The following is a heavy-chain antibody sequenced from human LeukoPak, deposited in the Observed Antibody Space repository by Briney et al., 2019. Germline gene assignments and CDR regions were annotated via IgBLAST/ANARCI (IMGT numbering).Heavy chain of an antibody. J-gene: IGHJ5*02. Sequence: PSETLSLTCTVSGGSISSNSYYWSWIRQPAGKGLEWIGRIYTSGSTDYNPSLESRVTISKDTSKNEFSLKLSSVTAADTAVYYCARRLSTVTSSIDPRGQGTLVTVSS. CDR3: ARRLSTVTSSIDP. V-gene: IGHV4-61*02. D-gene: IGHD4-17*01. CDR2: IYTSGST. CDR1: GGSISSNSYY.